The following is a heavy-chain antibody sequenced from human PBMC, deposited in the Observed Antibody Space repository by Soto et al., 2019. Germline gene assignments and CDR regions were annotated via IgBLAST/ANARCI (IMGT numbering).Heavy chain of an antibody. V-gene: IGHV1-18*01. D-gene: IGHD3-9*01. CDR1: GYTFTSYG. CDR2: ISAYNGNT. Sequence: ASVKVSCEASGYTFTSYGISWVRQAPGQGLEWMGWISAYNGNTNYAQKLQGRVTMTTDTSTSTAYMELRSLRSDDTAVYYCARVKVDDILTGYYNRWFDPWGQGTLVTVSS. CDR3: ARVKVDDILTGYYNRWFDP. J-gene: IGHJ5*02.